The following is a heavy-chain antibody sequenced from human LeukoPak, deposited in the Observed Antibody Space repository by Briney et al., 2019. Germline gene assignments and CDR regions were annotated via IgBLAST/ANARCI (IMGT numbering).Heavy chain of an antibody. CDR2: INHSGST. D-gene: IGHD6-13*01. J-gene: IGHJ4*02. V-gene: IGHV4-34*01. CDR1: GGSFSGYY. Sequence: PSETLSLTCAVYGGSFSGYYWSWIRQPPGKGLEWIGEINHSGSTNYNPSLKSRVTISVDTSKNQFSLKLSSVTAADTAVYYCARGSSSWYIGAYYFDYWGQGTLVTVSS. CDR3: ARGSSSWYIGAYYFDY.